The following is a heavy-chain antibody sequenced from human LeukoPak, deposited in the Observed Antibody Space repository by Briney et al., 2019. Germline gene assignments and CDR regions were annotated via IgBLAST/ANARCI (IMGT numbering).Heavy chain of an antibody. J-gene: IGHJ4*02. V-gene: IGHV3-21*01. CDR3: ARAPLYSSGLFDY. CDR1: GFTFSSYA. Sequence: PGGSLGLSCAASGFTFSSYAMNWVRQAPGKGLEWVSSISSSSSYIYYADSVKGRFTISRDNAKNSLYLQMNSLRAEDTAVYYCARAPLYSSGLFDYWGQGTLVTVSS. D-gene: IGHD6-25*01. CDR2: ISSSSSYI.